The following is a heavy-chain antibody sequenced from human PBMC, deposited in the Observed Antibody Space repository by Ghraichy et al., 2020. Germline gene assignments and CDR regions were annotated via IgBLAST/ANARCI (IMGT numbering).Heavy chain of an antibody. J-gene: IGHJ6*02. CDR3: ARDLWYGGNYPLRLGGMDV. D-gene: IGHD4-23*01. Sequence: GGSLRLSCAASGFTFSSYDMHWVRQATGKGLEWVSAIGTAGDTYYPGSVKGRFTISRENAKNSLYLQMNSLRAGDTAVYYCARDLWYGGNYPLRLGGMDVWGQGTTVTVSS. CDR2: IGTAGDT. V-gene: IGHV3-13*01. CDR1: GFTFSSYD.